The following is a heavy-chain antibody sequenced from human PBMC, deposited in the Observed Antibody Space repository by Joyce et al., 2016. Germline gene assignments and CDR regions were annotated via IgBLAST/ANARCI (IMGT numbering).Heavy chain of an antibody. V-gene: IGHV3-30*03. D-gene: IGHD2-2*02. CDR2: MSYDGSHQ. CDR3: TRSSRTGYTAGWPDFDY. J-gene: IGHJ4*02. CDR1: EFACSSHA. Sequence: QVPLLESGGGVAQPGRSLRLSCAASEFACSSHAMHGVRQAPGKGLEWVAVMSYDGSHQYYADSVRGRFTISRDNSQNTLYLQMNSLRVEDTAVYYCTRSSRTGYTAGWPDFDYWGQGTLVTVSS.